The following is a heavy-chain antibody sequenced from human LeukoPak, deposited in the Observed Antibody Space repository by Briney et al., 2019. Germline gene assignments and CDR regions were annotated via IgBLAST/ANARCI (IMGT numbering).Heavy chain of an antibody. Sequence: ASVKVSCKASGGTFSSYAISWVRQAPGQGLEWMGRIIPILGIANYAQKFQGRVTITTDESTSTAYMELSSLRSEDTAVYYCARGAYYDFWSGADYYYYYMDVWGKGTTVTVSS. CDR2: IIPILGIA. D-gene: IGHD3-3*01. V-gene: IGHV1-69*04. J-gene: IGHJ6*03. CDR1: GGTFSSYA. CDR3: ARGAYYDFWSGADYYYYYMDV.